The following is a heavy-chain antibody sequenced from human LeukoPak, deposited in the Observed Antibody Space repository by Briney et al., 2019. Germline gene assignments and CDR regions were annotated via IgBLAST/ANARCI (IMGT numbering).Heavy chain of an antibody. D-gene: IGHD3-10*01. CDR1: GYTFTGYY. Sequence: ASVKVSCKASGYTFTGYYIHWVRQAPGQGLEWMGWINPNSGGTNYAQKFEGRVTMTTDTTSRTAYMEQSRLRSDDTAMYYCARYYIEGRCFDYWGQGTLVTVSS. J-gene: IGHJ4*02. CDR2: INPNSGGT. V-gene: IGHV1-2*02. CDR3: ARYYIEGRCFDY.